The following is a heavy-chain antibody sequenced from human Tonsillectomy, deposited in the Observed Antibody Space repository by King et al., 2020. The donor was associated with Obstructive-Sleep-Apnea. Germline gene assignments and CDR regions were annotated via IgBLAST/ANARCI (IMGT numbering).Heavy chain of an antibody. CDR1: GYIFTSYG. CDR3: ARDRISVDDRSGYYYYYGMDV. D-gene: IGHD3-22*01. Sequence: VQLVESGAEVKKPGASVKVSCKASGYIFTSYGISWVRQAPGQGLEWMGWMSADNGNTNYAQKLQGRVTMTTDTSTSTAYMELRSLRSDDTAVYYCARDRISVDDRSGYYYYYGMDVWGQGTTVTVSS. V-gene: IGHV1-18*01. J-gene: IGHJ6*02. CDR2: MSADNGNT.